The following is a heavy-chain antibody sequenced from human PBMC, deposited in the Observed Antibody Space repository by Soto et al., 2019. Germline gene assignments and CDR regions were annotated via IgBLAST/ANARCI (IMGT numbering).Heavy chain of an antibody. Sequence: QVQLQESGPGLVKPSETLSLTCTVSGGSIGSYYWSWIRQPPGKGLEWIGYIFDTGSTNYNPSLESRVTISLDTSKNQFPLKLTSVTAADTAVYYCARGPNRFYFDYWGQGTLVTVSS. J-gene: IGHJ4*02. CDR3: ARGPNRFYFDY. D-gene: IGHD3-3*01. CDR2: IFDTGST. CDR1: GGSIGSYY. V-gene: IGHV4-59*12.